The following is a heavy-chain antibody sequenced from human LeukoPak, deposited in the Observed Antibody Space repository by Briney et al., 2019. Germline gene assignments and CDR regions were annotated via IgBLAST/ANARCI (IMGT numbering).Heavy chain of an antibody. CDR1: GFTVSSNY. D-gene: IGHD3-22*01. CDR3: AREDSSASYSWFDP. V-gene: IGHV3-53*01. Sequence: PGGSLRLSCAASGFTVSSNYMSWVRQAPGKGLEWVSVIYSGGSTYYADSVKGRFTISRDNSKNTLYLQMNSLRAEDTAVYYCAREDSSASYSWFDPWGQGTLVTVSS. J-gene: IGHJ5*02. CDR2: IYSGGST.